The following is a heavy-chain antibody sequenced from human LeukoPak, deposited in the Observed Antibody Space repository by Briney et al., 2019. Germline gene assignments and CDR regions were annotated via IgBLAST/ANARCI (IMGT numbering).Heavy chain of an antibody. CDR3: TTESYDFWSAIRGGTY. V-gene: IGHV3-15*01. CDR1: GFTFSNAW. CDR2: IKSKTDGGTT. Sequence: GGSLRLSCAASGFTFSNAWMSWVRQAPGKGVEWVGRIKSKTDGGTTDYAAPVKGRFTISRDDSKNTPYLQMNSLKTEDPAVYYCTTESYDFWSAIRGGTYWGQGTMVTVPS. J-gene: IGHJ4*02. D-gene: IGHD3-3*01.